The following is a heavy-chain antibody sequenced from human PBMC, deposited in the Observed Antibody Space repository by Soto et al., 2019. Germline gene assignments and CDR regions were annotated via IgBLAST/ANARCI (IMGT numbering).Heavy chain of an antibody. J-gene: IGHJ5*02. CDR3: ASDRTRGFDP. Sequence: QVHLVQSGAEVRKPGASVKVSCKASGYTFTSYDINWVRQATGQGLEWMGWMNPNSGNTAYAQKFQGRVTMTRNTSTITAHRDLSRLRSEAKAVYSGASDRTRGFDPWGQGTLVTVSP. V-gene: IGHV1-8*01. CDR2: MNPNSGNT. CDR1: GYTFTSYD.